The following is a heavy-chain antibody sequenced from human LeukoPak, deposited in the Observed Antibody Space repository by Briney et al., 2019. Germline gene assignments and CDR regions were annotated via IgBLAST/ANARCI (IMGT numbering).Heavy chain of an antibody. J-gene: IGHJ3*02. CDR3: ARPQFLAAAGLDAFDI. Sequence: GASVKVSCKASGGTFSSYAISWVRQAPGQGLEWMGWINPNSGGTNYAQKFQGRVTMTRDTSISTAYMELSRLRSDDTAVYYCARPQFLAAAGLDAFDIWGQGTMVTVSS. CDR1: GGTFSSYA. D-gene: IGHD6-13*01. CDR2: INPNSGGT. V-gene: IGHV1-2*02.